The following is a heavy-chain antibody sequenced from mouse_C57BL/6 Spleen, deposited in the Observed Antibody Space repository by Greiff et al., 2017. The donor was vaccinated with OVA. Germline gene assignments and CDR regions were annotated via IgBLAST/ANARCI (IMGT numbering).Heavy chain of an antibody. V-gene: IGHV1-15*01. CDR3: TGGMDY. CDR1: GYTFTDYE. J-gene: IGHJ4*01. CDR2: IDPETGGT. Sequence: VQLQQSGAELVRPGASVTLSCKASGYTFTDYEMHWVKQPPVHGLEWIGAIDPETGGTAYNQKFKGKAILTADKSSSTAYMELRSLTSEDSAVYYCTGGMDYWGQGTSVTVSS.